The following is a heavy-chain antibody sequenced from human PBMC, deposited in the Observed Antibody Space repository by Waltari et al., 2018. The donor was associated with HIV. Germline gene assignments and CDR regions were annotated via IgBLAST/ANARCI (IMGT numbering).Heavy chain of an antibody. CDR1: GGSISSGSYY. Sequence: QVQLQESGPGLVKPSQTLSLTCTVSGGSISSGSYYWSWIRQPAGKGLEWIGRIYTSGSTNYNPSLKSRVTISVDTSKNQFSLKLSSVTAADTAVYYCARYSGSYYDYFDYWGQGTLVTVSS. D-gene: IGHD1-26*01. CDR2: IYTSGST. J-gene: IGHJ4*02. CDR3: ARYSGSYYDYFDY. V-gene: IGHV4-61*02.